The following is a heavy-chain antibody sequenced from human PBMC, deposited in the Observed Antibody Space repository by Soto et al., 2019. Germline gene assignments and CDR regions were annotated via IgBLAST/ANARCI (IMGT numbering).Heavy chain of an antibody. CDR2: IYTGDTT. D-gene: IGHD5-12*01. J-gene: IGHJ3*02. CDR3: ARRYDASDWAFDI. Sequence: PGGSLRLSCAASGFTVSSNYMNWVRQAPGKGLEWVSVIYTGDTTYYADSVKGRFTISRDKSKNTFYLQMNSLRVEDTAVYYCARRYDASDWAFDIWGQGTMVTVSS. V-gene: IGHV3-66*01. CDR1: GFTVSSNY.